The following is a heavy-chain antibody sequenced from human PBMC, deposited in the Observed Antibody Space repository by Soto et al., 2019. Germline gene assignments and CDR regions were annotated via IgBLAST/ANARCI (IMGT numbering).Heavy chain of an antibody. V-gene: IGHV3-30-3*01. J-gene: IGHJ4*02. D-gene: IGHD1-1*01. CDR3: ARDGGWNDGGVDY. Sequence: QVQLVESGGGVVQPGRSLRLSCAASGFTFSSYAMHWVRQAPGKGLEWVAVISYDGSNKYYADSVKGRFTISRDNSKNTLYLQMNSLRAEDTAVYYCARDGGWNDGGVDYWGQGTLVTGSS. CDR1: GFTFSSYA. CDR2: ISYDGSNK.